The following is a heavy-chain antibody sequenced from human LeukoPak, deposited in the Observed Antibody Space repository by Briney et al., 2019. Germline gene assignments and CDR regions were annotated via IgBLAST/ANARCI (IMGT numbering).Heavy chain of an antibody. J-gene: IGHJ4*02. V-gene: IGHV4-4*07. Sequence: SETLSLTCTVSGGSISSYYWNWIRQPAGKGLEWISCIYTSGSTNHNPSLKSRVTMSVDMSKNQFSLRLSSVTAADTAVYYCAREVRCSTTRCYSLFDYWGQGTLVTVSS. D-gene: IGHD2-2*02. CDR3: AREVRCSTTRCYSLFDY. CDR1: GGSISSYY. CDR2: IYTSGST.